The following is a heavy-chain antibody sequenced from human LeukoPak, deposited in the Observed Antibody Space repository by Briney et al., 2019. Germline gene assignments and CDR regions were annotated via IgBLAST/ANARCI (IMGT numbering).Heavy chain of an antibody. V-gene: IGHV1-69*13. D-gene: IGHD6-19*01. CDR1: GGTFSSYD. Sequence: ASVKLSCKASGGTFSSYDISWVRQAPGQGLEWMGGIIPIFGTANYEQKFQGRVTITADESTSTAYMERSSLRSEDTAVYYCARHVSSGWYYYYYGMDLWGKGTTVTVSS. CDR3: ARHVSSGWYYYYYGMDL. J-gene: IGHJ6*04. CDR2: IIPIFGTA.